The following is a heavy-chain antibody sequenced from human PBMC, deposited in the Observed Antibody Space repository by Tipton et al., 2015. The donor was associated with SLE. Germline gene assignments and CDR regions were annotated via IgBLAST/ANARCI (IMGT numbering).Heavy chain of an antibody. J-gene: IGHJ4*02. Sequence: TLSLTCTVSGGSVSSGSYYWSWIRQPPGKGLEWIGYIYYSGSTNYNPSLKSRVTISVDTSKNQFSLKLTSVTAADTAVYYCARDLQWLRFDYWGQGTLVTVSS. CDR2: IYYSGST. V-gene: IGHV4-61*01. CDR3: ARDLQWLRFDY. CDR1: GGSVSSGSYY. D-gene: IGHD6-19*01.